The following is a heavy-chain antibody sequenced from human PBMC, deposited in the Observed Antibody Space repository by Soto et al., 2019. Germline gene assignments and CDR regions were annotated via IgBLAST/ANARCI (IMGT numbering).Heavy chain of an antibody. CDR3: ARGGGGGLFEH. CDR2: ISTKSTYR. D-gene: IGHD2-21*01. J-gene: IGHJ4*02. Sequence: PGGSLRLSCATSGFPFSDYYMSWIRQAPGKGLEWLSHISTKSTYRNYADSVKGRFTISRDNTKSSLFLQMNSLGVEDTAVYYCARGGGGGLFEHWGQGVLVTV. V-gene: IGHV3-11*06. CDR1: GFPFSDYY.